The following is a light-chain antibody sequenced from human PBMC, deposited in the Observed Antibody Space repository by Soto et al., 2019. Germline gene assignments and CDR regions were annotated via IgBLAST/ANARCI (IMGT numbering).Light chain of an antibody. V-gene: IGKV3-11*01. CDR3: QQRINWPPSNT. Sequence: EIVLTQSPATLSLSPGERATPSCRASQSVSSYLSWYQQKPGQAPRLLIHDASNRATGIPARFSGSGSGTDFTLTISSLEPEDFAVYYCQQRINWPPSNTFGQGTHWRL. J-gene: IGKJ5*01. CDR1: QSVSSY. CDR2: DAS.